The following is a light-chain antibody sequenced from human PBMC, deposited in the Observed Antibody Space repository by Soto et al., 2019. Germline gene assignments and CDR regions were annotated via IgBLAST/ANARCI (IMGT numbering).Light chain of an antibody. V-gene: IGLV2-14*01. CDR2: DVT. CDR1: SSDIGDYDY. J-gene: IGLJ2*01. CDR3: CSYTDIALDVV. Sequence: QSALTQPASVSGSPGQSITISCTGTSSDIGDYDYVSWYQHLPGKAPKLLIFDVTHRPSGVSDRFSGSKSGNTASLTLSGVRPEDEADYYCCSYTDIALDVVFGGGTKVTVL.